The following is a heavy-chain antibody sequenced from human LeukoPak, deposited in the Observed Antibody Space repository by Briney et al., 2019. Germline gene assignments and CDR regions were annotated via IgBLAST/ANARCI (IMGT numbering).Heavy chain of an antibody. D-gene: IGHD6-19*01. J-gene: IGHJ4*02. CDR2: INPSGGST. CDR3: ARGMAVAGSTDY. V-gene: IGHV1-46*01. Sequence: ASVKVSCKASGYTFTGYYMHWVRQAPGQGLEWMGRINPSGGSTSYAQKFQGRVTMTRDTSTSTVYMELSSLRSEDTAVYYCARGMAVAGSTDYWGQGTLVTVSS. CDR1: GYTFTGYY.